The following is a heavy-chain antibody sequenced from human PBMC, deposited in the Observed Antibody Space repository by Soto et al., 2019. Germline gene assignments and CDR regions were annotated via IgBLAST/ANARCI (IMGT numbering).Heavy chain of an antibody. Sequence: GESLKISCKGSGYSFTSYWIGWVRQMPGKGLGWMGRIDPSDSYTNYSPSFQGHVTISADKSISTAYLQWSSLKASDTAMYYCAGTGPRYCSSTSCYTDYYYYGMDVWGQGTTVTVSS. CDR1: GYSFTSYW. J-gene: IGHJ6*02. CDR2: IDPSDSYT. V-gene: IGHV5-10-1*01. D-gene: IGHD2-2*02. CDR3: AGTGPRYCSSTSCYTDYYYYGMDV.